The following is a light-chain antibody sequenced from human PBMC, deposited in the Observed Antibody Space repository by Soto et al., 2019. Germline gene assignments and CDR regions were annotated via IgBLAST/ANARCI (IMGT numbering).Light chain of an antibody. CDR1: QSINRY. Sequence: DIQMTQSPSSLSASVGDRITITCRASQSINRYLNWYQQKLGEAPRLLIYNAFTLQSGVPSRFSGGGSGTDFTLTISSLQRDDFATYYCQHSSSFPLTFCGGTKLEIK. J-gene: IGKJ4*01. CDR2: NAF. CDR3: QHSSSFPLT. V-gene: IGKV1-39*01.